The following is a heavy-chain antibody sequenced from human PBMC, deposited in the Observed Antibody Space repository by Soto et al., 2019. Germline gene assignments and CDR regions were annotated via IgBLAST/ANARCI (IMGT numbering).Heavy chain of an antibody. CDR1: GYSFTSYW. J-gene: IGHJ6*03. Sequence: PGESLKISCKGSGYSFTSYWIGWVRQMPGKGLEWMGIIYPGDSDTRYSPSFQGQVTISADKSISTAYLQWSSLKASDTAMYYCASRDIRYFDASGYYYMDVWGKGTTVTVSS. V-gene: IGHV5-51*01. CDR3: ASRDIRYFDASGYYYMDV. CDR2: IYPGDSDT. D-gene: IGHD3-9*01.